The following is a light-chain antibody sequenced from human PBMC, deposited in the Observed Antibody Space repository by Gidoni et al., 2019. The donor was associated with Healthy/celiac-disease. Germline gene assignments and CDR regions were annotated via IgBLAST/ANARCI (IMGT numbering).Light chain of an antibody. V-gene: IGKV4-1*01. J-gene: IGKJ1*01. CDR3: QQYYSTSTWT. CDR2: WAS. CDR1: QSVLYSSHNKNY. Sequence: DIVMTQSPDSLAVSLGERATINCKSSQSVLYSSHNKNYLAWYQQKPGQPPKLLIYWASTRESGVPDRFSGSGSGTDFTLTISSLQAEDVAVYYCQQYYSTSTWTFGQGTKVEIK.